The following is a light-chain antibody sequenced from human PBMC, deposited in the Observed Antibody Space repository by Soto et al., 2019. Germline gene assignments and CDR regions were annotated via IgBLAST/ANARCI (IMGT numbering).Light chain of an antibody. CDR2: AAS. CDR3: QQSYRTPYT. V-gene: IGKV1-39*01. Sequence: DIQMTQSPSSLSASVGDRVTIPCRATQSISSFLNWYQQKPGKAPKLLIYAASNLQSGVPSRFSGSGSGTDFILTINNLQPEDFATYHCQQSYRTPYTFGQGTKLEIK. J-gene: IGKJ2*01. CDR1: QSISSF.